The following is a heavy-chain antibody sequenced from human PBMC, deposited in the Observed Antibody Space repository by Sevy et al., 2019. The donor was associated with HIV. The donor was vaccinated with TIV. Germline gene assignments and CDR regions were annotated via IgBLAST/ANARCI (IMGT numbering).Heavy chain of an antibody. CDR3: AREGYYYRSGTYRPPNYYGMDV. CDR1: GYTFSSYG. CDR2: ISDYNGYT. V-gene: IGHV1-18*01. D-gene: IGHD3-10*01. J-gene: IGHJ6*02. Sequence: ASVRVSCKASGYTFSSYGISWVRQAPGQGLEWMGWISDYNGYTNYAHKFQGRVTMSTETSTRTAYMELRSLRSDDTAVYFCAREGYYYRSGTYRPPNYYGMDVWGQGTAVTVSS.